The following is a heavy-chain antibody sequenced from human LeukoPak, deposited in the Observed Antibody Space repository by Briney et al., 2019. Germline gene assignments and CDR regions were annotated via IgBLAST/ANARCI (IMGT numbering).Heavy chain of an antibody. CDR3: AKNPADI. CDR2: IFGNGDTT. V-gene: IGHV3-23*01. CDR1: GFSFSSYA. Sequence: PGGSLRLSCAASGFSFSSYAMNWVRQAPGKGLEWVSIIFGNGDTTYYADSVKGRFTVSRDNSKNTLYLQMNSLRAEDTAVCYCAKNPADIWGQGTMVTVSS. J-gene: IGHJ3*02.